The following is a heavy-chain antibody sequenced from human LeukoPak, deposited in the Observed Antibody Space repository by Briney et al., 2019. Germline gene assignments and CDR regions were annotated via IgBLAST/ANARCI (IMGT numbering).Heavy chain of an antibody. V-gene: IGHV3-7*03. CDR1: GFTLSNHW. J-gene: IGHJ4*02. Sequence: PGGSLRLSCAASGFTLSNHWMTWVRQVPGRGPEWVANVNRDGSETYYLDSVKGRFTISRDNAKNSLYLQMNSLRAEDTAVYYCARDGEGDYDYQPFDYWGQGTLVTVSS. CDR3: ARDGEGDYDYQPFDY. CDR2: VNRDGSET. D-gene: IGHD5-12*01.